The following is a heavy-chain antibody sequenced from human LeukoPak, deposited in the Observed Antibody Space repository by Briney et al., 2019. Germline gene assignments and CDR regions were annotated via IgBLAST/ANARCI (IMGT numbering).Heavy chain of an antibody. V-gene: IGHV3-30*18. Sequence: GGSLRLSCAASGFTFSSYGMHWVRQAPGKGLEWVAVISYDGSHKYYADSVKGRFTISRDNSKNMLYLQMNSLRAEDTAVYYCAKDHYYYGSGSYFSAYWGQGTLVTVSS. D-gene: IGHD3-10*01. CDR2: ISYDGSHK. CDR1: GFTFSSYG. CDR3: AKDHYYYGSGSYFSAY. J-gene: IGHJ4*02.